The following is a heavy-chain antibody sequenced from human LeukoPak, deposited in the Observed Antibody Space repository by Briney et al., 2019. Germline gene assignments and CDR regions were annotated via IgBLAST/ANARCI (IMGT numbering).Heavy chain of an antibody. CDR3: ARHVTQYLDY. CDR2: INHSGST. CDR1: GGSFSGYY. D-gene: IGHD4-11*01. J-gene: IGHJ4*02. V-gene: IGHV4-34*01. Sequence: SETLSLTCAVYGGSFSGYYWSWIRQPPGKGLEWIGEINHSGSTNYNPSLKSRVTISVDTSKNQFSLKLSSVTAADTAVYYCARHVTQYLDYWGQGTLVTVSS.